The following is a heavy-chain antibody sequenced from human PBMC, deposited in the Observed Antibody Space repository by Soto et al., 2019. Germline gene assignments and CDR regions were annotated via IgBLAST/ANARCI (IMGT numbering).Heavy chain of an antibody. CDR1: GFSFSSDS. D-gene: IGHD1-7*01. V-gene: IGHV3-21*01. CDR2: ISSSGSFM. CDR3: ARDPPTGTTLDWADS. Sequence: GGSLRLSCAASGFSFSSDSMGWVRQAPGKGLEWVSSISSSGSFMNYADSVKGRFTISRDNAKNSLYLQMSGLKDEDTAVYYCARDPPTGTTLDWADSWGQGTLVTVSS. J-gene: IGHJ4*02.